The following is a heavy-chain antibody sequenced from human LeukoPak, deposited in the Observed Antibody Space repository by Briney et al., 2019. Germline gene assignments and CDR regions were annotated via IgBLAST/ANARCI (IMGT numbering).Heavy chain of an antibody. CDR1: GYTFTGYY. V-gene: IGHV1-2*06. J-gene: IGHJ4*02. Sequence: GASVKVSCKASGYTFTGYYMHWVRQAPGQGLEWMGRIKPNSGGTNYAQKFQGRVTMTRDTSISTAYMELSRLRSDDTAVYYCARENRGYSYGSIDYWGRGTLVTVSS. CDR3: ARENRGYSYGSIDY. D-gene: IGHD5-18*01. CDR2: IKPNSGGT.